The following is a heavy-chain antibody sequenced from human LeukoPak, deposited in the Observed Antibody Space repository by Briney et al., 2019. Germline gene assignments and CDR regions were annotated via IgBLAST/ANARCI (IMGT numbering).Heavy chain of an antibody. V-gene: IGHV4-59*01. Sequence: SETLSLTCTVSGGSISNYYWNWLRQPPGKELEWIGYIYYSGSTNYNPSLKSRVTMSLDTSKNQFSLRLTSVTAADTAVYYCARGFDSKSTYFDYWGQGTLVTVSS. D-gene: IGHD5-12*01. CDR3: ARGFDSKSTYFDY. J-gene: IGHJ4*02. CDR2: IYYSGST. CDR1: GGSISNYY.